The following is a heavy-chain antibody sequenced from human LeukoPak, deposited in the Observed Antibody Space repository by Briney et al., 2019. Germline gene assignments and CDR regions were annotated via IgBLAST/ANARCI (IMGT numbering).Heavy chain of an antibody. V-gene: IGHV4-30-4*08. Sequence: SQTLSLTCTVSGGSISSGYHYWGWIRQPPGKDLEWIGYINYSGSTYYNSSLRSRVTISGDTAKNQISLNLSSVSAADTAVYYCARSDNYDSSSYYYSWGQGTLVTVSS. CDR2: INYSGST. J-gene: IGHJ5*02. CDR1: GGSISSGYHY. CDR3: ARSDNYDSSSYYYS. D-gene: IGHD3-22*01.